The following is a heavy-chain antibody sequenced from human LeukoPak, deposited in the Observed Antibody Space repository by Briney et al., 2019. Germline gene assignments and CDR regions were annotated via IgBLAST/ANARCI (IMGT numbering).Heavy chain of an antibody. CDR1: GGSISSYY. J-gene: IGHJ5*02. Sequence: SETLPLTCTVSGGSISSYYWSWIRQPPGKGLEWIGYISYSGSTNYNPSLKSRVTMSVDTSKNQFSLKLSSVTAADTAVYYCARDRDGYALSEFDPWGQGTLVTVSS. CDR3: ARDRDGYALSEFDP. V-gene: IGHV4-59*01. CDR2: ISYSGST. D-gene: IGHD5-24*01.